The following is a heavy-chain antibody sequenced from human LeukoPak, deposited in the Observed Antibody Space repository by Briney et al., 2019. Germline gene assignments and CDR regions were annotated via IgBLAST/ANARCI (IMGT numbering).Heavy chain of an antibody. J-gene: IGHJ5*02. Sequence: ASVKVSCTASGYTFTGYYMHWARQAPGQGLEWMGWINPNSGGTNYAQKFQGRVTMTRDTSISTAYMELSRLRSDDTAVYYCARYYYGSGSYLPYNWFDPWGQGTLVTVSS. V-gene: IGHV1-2*02. D-gene: IGHD3-10*01. CDR1: GYTFTGYY. CDR2: INPNSGGT. CDR3: ARYYYGSGSYLPYNWFDP.